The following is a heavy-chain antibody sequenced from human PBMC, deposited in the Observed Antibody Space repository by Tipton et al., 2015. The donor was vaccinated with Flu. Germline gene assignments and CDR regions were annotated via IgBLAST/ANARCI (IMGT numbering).Heavy chain of an antibody. D-gene: IGHD6-6*01. J-gene: IGHJ3*02. Sequence: TLSLTCTVSGGSISSYYWSWIRQPPGKGLEWIGYIYYSGSTNYNPSLKSRVTISVDTSKNQFSLKLSSVTAADTAVYYCARGYIAARPGDDAFDIWGQGTMVTVSS. V-gene: IGHV4-59*01. CDR2: IYYSGST. CDR1: GGSISSYY. CDR3: ARGYIAARPGDDAFDI.